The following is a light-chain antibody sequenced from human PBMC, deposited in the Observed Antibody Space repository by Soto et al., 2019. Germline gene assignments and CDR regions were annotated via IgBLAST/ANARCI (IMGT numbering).Light chain of an antibody. CDR3: QQSYSTPRT. J-gene: IGKJ1*01. CDR1: QSISSS. Sequence: DIQMTQSPSSLSASVRDRVTITCRASQSISSSLNWYQQKPGKAPKLLIYAASSLQSGVPSRFSGSGSGTDFTLTISSLPPEDFATYYCQQSYSTPRTFGQGTKVEIK. V-gene: IGKV1-39*01. CDR2: AAS.